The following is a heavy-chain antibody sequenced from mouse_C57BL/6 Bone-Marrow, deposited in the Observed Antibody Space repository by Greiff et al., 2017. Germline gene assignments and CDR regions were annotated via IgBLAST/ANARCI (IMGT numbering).Heavy chain of an antibody. CDR2: ISDGGSYT. D-gene: IGHD1-1*01. CDR3: ARGGYYLDY. V-gene: IGHV5-4*03. J-gene: IGHJ2*01. CDR1: GFTFSSYA. Sequence: EVKLVESGGGLVKPGGSLKLSCAASGFTFSSYAMSWVRQTPEKRLGWVATISDGGSYTYYPDNVKGRFTIARDNAKNNRFLQMRQLKTEETAMYYFARGGYYLDYWGQGTTLTVSS.